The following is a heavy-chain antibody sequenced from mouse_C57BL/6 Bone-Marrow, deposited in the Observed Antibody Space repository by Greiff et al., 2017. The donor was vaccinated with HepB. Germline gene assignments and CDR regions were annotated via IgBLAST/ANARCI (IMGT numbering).Heavy chain of an antibody. CDR2: ISGGGGNT. CDR1: GFTFSSYT. V-gene: IGHV5-9*01. D-gene: IGHD1-1*01. J-gene: IGHJ3*01. CDR3: ARHNYGSSQFAY. Sequence: EVKLVESGGGLVKPGGSLKLSCAASGFTFSSYTMSWVRQTPEKRLEWVATISGGGGNTYYPDSVKGRFTISRDNAKNTLYLHMSSLRSEDTALYYCARHNYGSSQFAYWGQGTLVTVSA.